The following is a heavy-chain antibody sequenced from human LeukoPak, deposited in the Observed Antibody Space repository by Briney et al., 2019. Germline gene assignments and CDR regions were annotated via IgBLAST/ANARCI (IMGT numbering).Heavy chain of an antibody. D-gene: IGHD6-13*01. Sequence: SETLSLTCTVSGGSISSYYWSWIRQPPGKGLEWIGYIYYSGSTNYNPSLKSRVTISVDTSKNQFSLKLSSVTAADTAVYYCARPLGGPYSSSWYPYFDYWGQGTLVTVSS. V-gene: IGHV4-59*01. J-gene: IGHJ4*02. CDR2: IYYSGST. CDR1: GGSISSYY. CDR3: ARPLGGPYSSSWYPYFDY.